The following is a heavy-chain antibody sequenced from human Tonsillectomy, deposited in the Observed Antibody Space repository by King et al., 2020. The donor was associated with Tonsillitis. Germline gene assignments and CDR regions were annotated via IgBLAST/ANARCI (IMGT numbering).Heavy chain of an antibody. CDR1: GGSISSAGYY. CDR2: ISYSGNT. V-gene: IGHV4-31*03. CDR3: ASTSPPYYYYYMDV. Sequence: QLQESGPGLVKPSQTLSLTCTVSGGSISSAGYYWSWIRQHPGKGLEWIGYISYSGNTFYNPSLKSRLIISVDTSKNQFSLKVYSVNAADTAVYYCASTSPPYYYYYMDVWGKGTTVIVS. D-gene: IGHD3-3*01. J-gene: IGHJ6*03.